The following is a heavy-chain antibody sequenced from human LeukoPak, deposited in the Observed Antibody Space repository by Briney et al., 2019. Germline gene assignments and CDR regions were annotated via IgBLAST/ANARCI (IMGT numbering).Heavy chain of an antibody. CDR1: GFAFSTYS. D-gene: IGHD5-12*01. CDR3: ARVSDAFDYFFDS. Sequence: PGGSLRLSCAASGFAFSTYSMNWVRQAPGKGLEWVSSVSRSSRFISYADSVQGRFTISRDDAKDSLFLQMNSLRAEDTAVYYCARVSDAFDYFFDSWGQGTLVTVSS. J-gene: IGHJ4*02. CDR2: VSRSSRFI. V-gene: IGHV3-21*01.